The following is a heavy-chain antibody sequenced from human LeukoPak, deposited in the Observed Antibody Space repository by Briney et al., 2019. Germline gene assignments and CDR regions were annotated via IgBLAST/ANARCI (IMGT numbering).Heavy chain of an antibody. Sequence: GGSLRLSCAASGFTFSSYEMNWVRQAPGKGLEWASYISSSGSTIYYADSVKGRFTISRDNAKNSLYLQMNSLRAEDTAVYYCARDSYYYDSSGLITEYFQHWGQGTLVTVSS. V-gene: IGHV3-48*03. CDR2: ISSSGSTI. D-gene: IGHD3-22*01. J-gene: IGHJ1*01. CDR3: ARDSYYYDSSGLITEYFQH. CDR1: GFTFSSYE.